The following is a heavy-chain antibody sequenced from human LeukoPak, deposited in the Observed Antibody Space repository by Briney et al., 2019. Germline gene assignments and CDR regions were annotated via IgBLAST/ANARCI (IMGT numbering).Heavy chain of an antibody. CDR3: ARAPTGYYMDV. CDR2: MYNSGST. CDR1: GYSITSGFC. V-gene: IGHV4-38-2*01. J-gene: IGHJ6*03. D-gene: IGHD2-8*02. Sequence: SETLSLTCGVSGYSITSGFCWGWIRQPPGKGLERIAFMYNSGSTYYDPSLKSRVTMSIDTSKNLLSLKLGSVTAADTAVYYCARAPTGYYMDVWGKGTTVTVSS.